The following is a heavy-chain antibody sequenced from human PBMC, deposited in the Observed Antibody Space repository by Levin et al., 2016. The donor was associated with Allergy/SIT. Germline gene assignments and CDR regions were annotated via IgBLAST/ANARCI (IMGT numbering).Heavy chain of an antibody. V-gene: IGHV4-59*01. D-gene: IGHD1-26*01. Sequence: WIRQPPGKGLEWIGYIYYSGSTNYNPSLKSRVTISVDTSKNQFSLKLSSVTAADTAVYYCARDLGGSLTGDWFDPWGQGTLVTVSS. J-gene: IGHJ5*02. CDR3: ARDLGGSLTGDWFDP. CDR2: IYYSGST.